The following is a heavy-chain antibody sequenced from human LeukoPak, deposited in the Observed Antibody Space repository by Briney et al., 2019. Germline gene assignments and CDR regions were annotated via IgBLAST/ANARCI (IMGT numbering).Heavy chain of an antibody. D-gene: IGHD2-2*01. J-gene: IGHJ4*02. V-gene: IGHV3-49*04. Sequence: GGSLRLSCTASGFTFGDYAMSWVRQAPGKGLEWVGFIRSETYGATTEYAASVKGRFTISRDDSKNIAYLQMDSLKTEDTAVYYCARTLPAAQTQLHYWGQGSLVTVSS. CDR2: IRSETYGATT. CDR3: ARTLPAAQTQLHY. CDR1: GFTFGDYA.